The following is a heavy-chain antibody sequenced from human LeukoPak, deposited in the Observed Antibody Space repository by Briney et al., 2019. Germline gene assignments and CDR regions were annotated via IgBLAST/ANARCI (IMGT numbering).Heavy chain of an antibody. V-gene: IGHV3-30*03. CDR3: ARDRAWNYFDY. Sequence: TGGSLRLSCAPSRFTFSSHGMHWVRQAPGKGLEWVAIISNDGSRKYYAHSVEGRFTISRDNSKNTLYLQMDSLRAEDTAVYYCARDRAWNYFDYWGQGTLVTVSS. CDR2: ISNDGSRK. D-gene: IGHD3-3*01. CDR1: RFTFSSHG. J-gene: IGHJ4*02.